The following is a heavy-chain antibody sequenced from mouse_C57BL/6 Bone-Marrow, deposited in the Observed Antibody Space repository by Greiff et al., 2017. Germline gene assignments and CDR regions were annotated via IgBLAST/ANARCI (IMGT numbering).Heavy chain of an antibody. CDR3: ARQYSNSLRGAMDY. J-gene: IGHJ4*01. D-gene: IGHD2-5*01. Sequence: DVKLVESGGGLVQPGGSLKLSCAASGFTFSDYYMYWVRQTPEKRLEWVAYISNGGGSTYYPDTVKGRFTISRDNAKNTLYLQMSRLKSEDTAMYYCARQYSNSLRGAMDYWGQGTSVTVSS. CDR2: ISNGGGST. V-gene: IGHV5-12*01. CDR1: GFTFSDYY.